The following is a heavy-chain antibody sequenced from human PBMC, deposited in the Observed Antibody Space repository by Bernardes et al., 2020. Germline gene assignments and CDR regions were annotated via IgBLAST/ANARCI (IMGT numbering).Heavy chain of an antibody. CDR3: VRTGTTGYYYAS. CDR1: GYPFSAFD. Sequence: ASLKVSCKASGYPFSAFDVNWVRQVPGQGLEWMGWMNPRSEEAHYAPSLRGRISMTRDSSTDTAYMELRFLRSADTAVYFCVRTGTTGYYYASWGQGTLVTVSS. D-gene: IGHD3-22*01. CDR2: MNPRSEEA. J-gene: IGHJ5*02. V-gene: IGHV1-8*01.